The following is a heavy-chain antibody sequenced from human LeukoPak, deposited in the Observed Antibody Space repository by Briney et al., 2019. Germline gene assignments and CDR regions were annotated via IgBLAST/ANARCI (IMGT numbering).Heavy chain of an antibody. CDR2: ITGSSDTT. D-gene: IGHD6-19*01. CDR3: AKDARRSSGWYFFDH. CDR1: GFTFNNYA. V-gene: IGHV3-23*01. J-gene: IGHJ4*02. Sequence: GGSLRLSCAASGFTFNNYAMSWVRQAPGKGLEWVSSITGSSDTTYYAHSVSGRFTISRDNSENTLFLEMSSLRAEDTAVYYCAKDARRSSGWYFFDHWGQGTLVTVSS.